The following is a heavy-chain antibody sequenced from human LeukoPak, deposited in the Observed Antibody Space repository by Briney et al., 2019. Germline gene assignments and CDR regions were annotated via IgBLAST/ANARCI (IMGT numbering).Heavy chain of an antibody. CDR1: RFTFSNYW. CDR3: AKGLEYCSGGTCYRIPDV. V-gene: IGHV3-23*01. Sequence: AGGSLRLSCVASRFTFSNYWMSWVRQAPGKGLEWVSAISGSGGSIYYADSVKGRFTISRDNSKNTLYLQMNSLRAEDTAVYYCAKGLEYCSGGTCYRIPDVWGQGTTVTVSS. CDR2: ISGSGGSI. D-gene: IGHD2-15*01. J-gene: IGHJ6*02.